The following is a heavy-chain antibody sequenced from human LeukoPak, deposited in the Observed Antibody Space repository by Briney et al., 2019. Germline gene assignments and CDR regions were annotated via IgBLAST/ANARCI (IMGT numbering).Heavy chain of an antibody. Sequence: GGSLRLSCAASGFTFSTYWMSLVRQAPGKGLEWVANIKQDGSEKYYVDSLKGRFTISRDNAKNSLYLQMNSLRAEDTAMYYCARDSAGNDYWGQGTLVTVSS. CDR2: IKQDGSEK. V-gene: IGHV3-7*01. CDR3: ARDSAGNDY. J-gene: IGHJ4*02. CDR1: GFTFSTYW. D-gene: IGHD6-13*01.